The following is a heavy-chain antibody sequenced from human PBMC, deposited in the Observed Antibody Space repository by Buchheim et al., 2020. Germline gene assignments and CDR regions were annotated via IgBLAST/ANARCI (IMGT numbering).Heavy chain of an antibody. CDR2: ISSSSSTI. D-gene: IGHD4-17*01. J-gene: IGHJ5*02. Sequence: EVLLVESGGGLVQPGGSLILSCAASGFTFSSYSMNWVRQAPGKGLEWVSYISSSSSTIYYADSLKGRFTISRDNAKNYLSLQMNSLRAEDTAVYYCARDQYGDSFLNWFDPWGQGT. V-gene: IGHV3-48*04. CDR3: ARDQYGDSFLNWFDP. CDR1: GFTFSSYS.